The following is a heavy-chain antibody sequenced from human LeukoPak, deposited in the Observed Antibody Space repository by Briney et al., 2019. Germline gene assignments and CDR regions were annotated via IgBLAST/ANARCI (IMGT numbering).Heavy chain of an antibody. V-gene: IGHV3-30*18. CDR2: ISYDGSNK. CDR3: AKGRFGELNDAFDI. Sequence: LSLTCTVSGGSISTSNYYWGWIRQSPGKGLEWVAVISYDGSNKYYADSVKGRFTISRDNSKNTLYLQMNSLRAEDTAVYYCAKGRFGELNDAFDIWGQGTMVTVSS. CDR1: GGSIST. J-gene: IGHJ3*02. D-gene: IGHD3-10*01.